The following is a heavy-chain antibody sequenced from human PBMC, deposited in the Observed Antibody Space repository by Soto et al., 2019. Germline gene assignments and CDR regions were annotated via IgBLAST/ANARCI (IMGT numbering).Heavy chain of an antibody. CDR1: GGSISSGGSY. CDR2: IYYSGNT. CDR3: VRYCSTTKCPFDY. V-gene: IGHV4-30-4*01. Sequence: PSETLSLTCTVSGGSISSGGSYWGWIRQPPGKGLEWIGYIYYSGNTYFNPSLKSRVTLSVDTSKNQFSLNLSSVTAADTAAYYCVRYCSTTKCPFDYWGQGTLVTVSS. J-gene: IGHJ4*02. D-gene: IGHD2-2*01.